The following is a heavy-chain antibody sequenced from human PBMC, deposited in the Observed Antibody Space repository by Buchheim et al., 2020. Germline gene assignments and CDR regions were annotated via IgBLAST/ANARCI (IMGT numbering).Heavy chain of an antibody. V-gene: IGHV4-59*01. CDR2: IFQTDST. D-gene: IGHD2-15*01. CDR3: ARKRHVGGGDFDF. CDR1: GDSISPYY. J-gene: IGHJ4*01. Sequence: QVQLQESGPRLVKPSETLSLTCTVSGDSISPYYWSWIRQPPGKGLEWIGYIFQTDSTNYNPSLRSRVTMSVDRSKTQFSLYLGSVTAADTAVYFCARKRHVGGGDFDFWGHGIL.